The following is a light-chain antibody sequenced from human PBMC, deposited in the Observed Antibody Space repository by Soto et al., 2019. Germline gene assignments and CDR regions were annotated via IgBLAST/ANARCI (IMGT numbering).Light chain of an antibody. Sequence: IHMTHSPSTLSASVLYRVTITFLASQSVRSWLAWYQQKPGRAPKFLIYDASSLESGVPSRFSGSGSGTEFTLTISNLQPDDFATYYCQQYDNYPLTFGGGTKVDI. CDR3: QQYDNYPLT. CDR1: QSVRSW. V-gene: IGKV1-5*01. CDR2: DAS. J-gene: IGKJ4*01.